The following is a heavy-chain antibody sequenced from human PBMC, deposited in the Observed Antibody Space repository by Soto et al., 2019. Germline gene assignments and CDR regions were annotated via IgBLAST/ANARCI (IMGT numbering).Heavy chain of an antibody. J-gene: IGHJ6*02. CDR2: FYHSGNS. CDR1: GGSIRSYY. D-gene: IGHD5-18*01. V-gene: IGHV4-59*01. CDR3: ARISSVDPYGYVNGGLDV. Sequence: XATLSLTFSVSGGSIRSYYWSWIRQSPEKGLEWIGYFYHSGNSNYNPSLKSRVTISVDTSKNQLSLSLRSVTAADTAVYFCARISSVDPYGYVNGGLDVWGQGTTVTVSS.